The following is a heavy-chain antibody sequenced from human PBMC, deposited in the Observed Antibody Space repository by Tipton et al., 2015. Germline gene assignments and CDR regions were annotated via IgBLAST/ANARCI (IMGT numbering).Heavy chain of an antibody. Sequence: TLSLTCTVSGGSISSSNHYWGWIRQPPGKGLEWIGSIYYNGDTYYTPSLKSPVTISIDTSKNQFSLELSSVTAADTALYYCARHIAFHDNVDSWGQGILVTVSS. CDR1: GGSISSSNHY. D-gene: IGHD1-1*01. CDR3: ARHIAFHDNVDS. CDR2: IYYNGDT. J-gene: IGHJ4*02. V-gene: IGHV4-39*01.